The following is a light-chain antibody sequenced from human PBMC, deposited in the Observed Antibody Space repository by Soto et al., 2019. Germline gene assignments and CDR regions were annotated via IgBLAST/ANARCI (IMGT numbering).Light chain of an antibody. Sequence: DIPMTQSPSTLSGSVGDRVTITCRASQTINVWLAWYQQKPGKAPKLLISKASSLESGVPSRFSGSGSGTEFTLTISSLQPDDFATYYCQQYKAYSYTFGQGTELVVK. CDR2: KAS. V-gene: IGKV1-5*03. J-gene: IGKJ2*01. CDR3: QQYKAYSYT. CDR1: QTINVW.